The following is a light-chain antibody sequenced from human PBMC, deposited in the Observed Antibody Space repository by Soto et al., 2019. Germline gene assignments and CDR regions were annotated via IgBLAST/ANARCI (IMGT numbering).Light chain of an antibody. CDR1: SSNIGSNT. J-gene: IGLJ1*01. V-gene: IGLV1-44*01. Sequence: QSVLTQPPSASGTPGQRVTISCSGSSSNIGSNTVNWYQQLPGTAPKLLIYNNNQRPSGVPDRFSGSKSGTSASLAISGLQYEDEADYYCAAWDDSLHCLVFGTGTKVTVL. CDR2: NNN. CDR3: AAWDDSLHCLV.